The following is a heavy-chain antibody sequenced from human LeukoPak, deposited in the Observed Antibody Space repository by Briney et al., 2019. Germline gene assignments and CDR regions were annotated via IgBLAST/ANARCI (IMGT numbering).Heavy chain of an antibody. CDR1: GFTFDDYA. CDR3: AKDEYYGSGSSYFDY. J-gene: IGHJ4*02. Sequence: PGRSLRLSCAASGFTFDDYAMHWVRQAPGKGLEWVSGISWNSGSIGYADSVKGGFTISRDNAKNSLYLQMNSLRAEDMALYYCAKDEYYGSGSSYFDYWGQGTLVTVSS. V-gene: IGHV3-9*03. D-gene: IGHD3-10*01. CDR2: ISWNSGSI.